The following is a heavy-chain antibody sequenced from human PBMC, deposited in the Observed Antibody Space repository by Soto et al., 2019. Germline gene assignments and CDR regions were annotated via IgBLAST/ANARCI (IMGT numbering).Heavy chain of an antibody. CDR2: IFFTGAT. D-gene: IGHD3-10*01. CDR1: GDSVTFGHHY. CDR3: ARAWSDSAGSSLGRRLDV. V-gene: IGHV4-61*01. J-gene: IGHJ6*02. Sequence: QVQLQESGPGLVKPSWTLSLICMVSGDSVTFGHHYWSWIRQPPGKGLEWIGHIFFTGATNYRPSLKSRVTMSVASSKSQLPLNLTSVTAADSAIYYCARAWSDSAGSSLGRRLDVWGQGTTVTVSS.